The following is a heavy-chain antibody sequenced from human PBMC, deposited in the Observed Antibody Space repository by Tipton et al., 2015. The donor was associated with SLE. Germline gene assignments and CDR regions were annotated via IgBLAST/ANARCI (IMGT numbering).Heavy chain of an antibody. J-gene: IGHJ4*02. CDR3: ARAESGSLHFDY. Sequence: TLSLTCAVYGGSFSGYYWSWIRQPPGKGLEWIGEINHSGSTNYNPSLKSRVTISVDTSKNQFSLKLSSVTAADTAVYYCARAESGSLHFDYWGQGTLVTVSS. CDR1: GGSFSGYY. D-gene: IGHD1-26*01. V-gene: IGHV4-34*01. CDR2: INHSGST.